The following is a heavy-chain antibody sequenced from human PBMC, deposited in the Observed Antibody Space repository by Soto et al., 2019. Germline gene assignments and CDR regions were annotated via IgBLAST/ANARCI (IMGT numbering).Heavy chain of an antibody. J-gene: IGHJ5*02. CDR2: IFWNDDE. V-gene: IGHV2-5*01. Sequence: GPTLVNPTPTLTLTCTFSGFSLISSEVGVGWIRQPPGKALEWLALIFWNDDERYNPSLKSRLTITKDISKNQVVLTMTNMDPVDTATYYCAHSRVFDWFDPWGQGTLVTVSS. CDR1: GFSLISSEVG. CDR3: AHSRVFDWFDP. D-gene: IGHD6-13*01.